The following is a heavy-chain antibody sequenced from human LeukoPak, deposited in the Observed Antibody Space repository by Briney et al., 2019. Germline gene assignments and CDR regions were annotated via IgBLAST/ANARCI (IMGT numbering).Heavy chain of an antibody. Sequence: PGGSLRLSCAASGFTFSSYAMHWVRQAPGKGLEWVAVISYDGSNKYYAGSVKGRFTISRDNSKNTLYLQMNSLRAEDTAVYYCARGDSSSWSFDYWGQGTLVTVSS. CDR1: GFTFSSYA. D-gene: IGHD6-13*01. J-gene: IGHJ4*02. CDR2: ISYDGSNK. V-gene: IGHV3-30*04. CDR3: ARGDSSSWSFDY.